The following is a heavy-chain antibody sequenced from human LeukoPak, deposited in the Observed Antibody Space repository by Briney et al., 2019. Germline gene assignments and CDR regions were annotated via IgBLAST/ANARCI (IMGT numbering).Heavy chain of an antibody. V-gene: IGHV4-61*02. CDR2: IYTSGST. Sequence: SQTLSLTCTVSGGSISSGSYYWSWIRQPAGKGLEWIGRIYTSGSTNYNPSLKSRVTISVDTSKNQFSLKLSSVTAADTAVYYCARQSPPGAAAEDDYWGQGTLVTVSS. D-gene: IGHD6-13*01. CDR3: ARQSPPGAAAEDDY. CDR1: GGSISSGSYY. J-gene: IGHJ4*02.